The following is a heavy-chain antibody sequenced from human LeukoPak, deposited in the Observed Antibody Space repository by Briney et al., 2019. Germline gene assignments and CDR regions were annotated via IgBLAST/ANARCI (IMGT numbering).Heavy chain of an antibody. D-gene: IGHD6-13*01. CDR1: GYSFTSYW. Sequence: GESLKISCKGSGYSFTSYWIGWVRQMPGKGLEWMGIIYPGDSDTRYSPSFQGQVTISAGKSISTAYLQWSSLKASDTAMYYCARRRGIAAAGTGVDYWGQGTLVTVSS. CDR2: IYPGDSDT. J-gene: IGHJ4*02. CDR3: ARRRGIAAAGTGVDY. V-gene: IGHV5-51*01.